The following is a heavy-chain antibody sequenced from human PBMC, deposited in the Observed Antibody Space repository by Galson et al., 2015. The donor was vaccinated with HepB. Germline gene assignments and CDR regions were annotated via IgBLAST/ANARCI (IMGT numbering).Heavy chain of an antibody. D-gene: IGHD6-19*01. J-gene: IGHJ2*01. Sequence: SLRLSCAASGFTFTNYAMTWVRQAPGKGLECVSALNSGGTTYYTASVKGRFTISRDITKNILYLQRNSLRAEDTAVYYCATDAVAKPYYWYFDLWGRGTLLSVPS. V-gene: IGHV3-23*01. CDR3: ATDAVAKPYYWYFDL. CDR1: GFTFTNYA. CDR2: LNSGGTT.